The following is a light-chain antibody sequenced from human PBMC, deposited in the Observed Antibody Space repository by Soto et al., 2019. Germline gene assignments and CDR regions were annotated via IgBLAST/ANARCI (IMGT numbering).Light chain of an antibody. CDR2: AAS. CDR1: QSISSY. V-gene: IGKV1-39*01. J-gene: IGKJ2*01. CDR3: QQSYSTPQT. Sequence: DIQMTQSPSSLSASVGDRVTITCRASQSISSYLNWYQQKPGKAPQLLIYAASSLQSGVPSRFSGSGSGTYFTLTISSLQPEDFATYYCQQSYSTPQTFGQGTKLEIK.